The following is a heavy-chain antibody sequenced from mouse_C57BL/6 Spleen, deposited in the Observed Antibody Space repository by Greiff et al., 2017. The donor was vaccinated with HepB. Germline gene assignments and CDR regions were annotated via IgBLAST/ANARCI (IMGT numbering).Heavy chain of an antibody. D-gene: IGHD2-1*01. CDR3: ARETYGNYRYFDY. CDR2: ISNGGGST. V-gene: IGHV5-12*01. J-gene: IGHJ2*01. Sequence: EVKLVESGGGLVQPGGSLKLSCAASGFTFSDYYMYWVRQTPEKRLEWVAYISNGGGSTYYPDTVKGRFTISRDNAKNTLYLQMSRLKSEDTAMYYCARETYGNYRYFDYWGQGTTLTVSS. CDR1: GFTFSDYY.